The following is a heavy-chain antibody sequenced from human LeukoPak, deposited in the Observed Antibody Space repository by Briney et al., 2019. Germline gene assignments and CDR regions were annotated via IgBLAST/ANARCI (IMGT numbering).Heavy chain of an antibody. V-gene: IGHV3-23*01. CDR2: ISGSGGST. CDR1: GFTFSSYA. D-gene: IGHD5-18*01. Sequence: PGGSLRLSCAASGFTFSSYAMSWVCQAPGKGLEWVSAISGSGGSTYYADSVKGRFTISRDNSKNTLYLQMNSLRAEDTAVYYCAKDLVVVGYTAMVTSDYWGQGTLVTVSS. CDR3: AKDLVVVGYTAMVTSDY. J-gene: IGHJ4*02.